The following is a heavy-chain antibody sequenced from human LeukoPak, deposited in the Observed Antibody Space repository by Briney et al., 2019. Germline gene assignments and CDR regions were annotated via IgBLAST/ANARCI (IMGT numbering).Heavy chain of an antibody. V-gene: IGHV1-2*02. CDR2: INLNSGGT. CDR1: GYTFTGYY. Sequence: ASVKVSCKASGYTFTGYYMHWVRQAPGQGLEWMGWINLNSGGTNYAQKFQGRVTMTRDTSISTAYMELSRLRSDDTAVYYCARVVDGYIPYDYWGQGTLVTVSS. CDR3: ARVVDGYIPYDY. D-gene: IGHD5-24*01. J-gene: IGHJ4*02.